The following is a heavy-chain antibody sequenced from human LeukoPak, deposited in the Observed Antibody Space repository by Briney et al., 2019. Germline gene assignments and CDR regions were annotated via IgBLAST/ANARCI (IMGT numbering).Heavy chain of an antibody. V-gene: IGHV3-15*01. J-gene: IGHJ4*02. Sequence: PGGSLRLSCAASGFTLSNAWMSWVRQAPGEGLEWVGRIKCNTDAGTTDYAAPVKGRFTISRDDSKNTLYLQMNSLKTEDTAVYYCTGHDYYDSSGYWPFDYWGQGTLVSVSS. CDR2: IKCNTDAGTT. CDR3: TGHDYYDSSGYWPFDY. D-gene: IGHD3-22*01. CDR1: GFTLSNAW.